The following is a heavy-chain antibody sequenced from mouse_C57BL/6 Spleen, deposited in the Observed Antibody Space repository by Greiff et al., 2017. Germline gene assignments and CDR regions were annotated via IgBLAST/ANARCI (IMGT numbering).Heavy chain of an antibody. CDR3: ARSDGGYYVDY. CDR1: GYTFTSYW. J-gene: IGHJ4*01. CDR2: IDPSDSYT. D-gene: IGHD2-3*01. V-gene: IGHV1-69*01. Sequence: QVQLQQPGAELVMPGASVKLSCKASGYTFTSYWMHWVKQRPGQGLEWIGEIDPSDSYTNYNQKFKGKSTLTVDKSSSTAYMQLSSLTSEDSAVYYCARSDGGYYVDYWGQGTSVTVSS.